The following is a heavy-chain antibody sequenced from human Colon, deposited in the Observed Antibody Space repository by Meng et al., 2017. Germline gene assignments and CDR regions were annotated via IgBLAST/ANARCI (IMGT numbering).Heavy chain of an antibody. Sequence: GGSLRLSCAASGFTFSNYWMHWVRQAPGKGLVWVSRINSEGSSTTYADSVKGRFTISRDNAKNTLYLQMKSLRAEDTAVYYCARDKMGATYDAFDIWGQETMVTVSS. V-gene: IGHV3-74*01. D-gene: IGHD1-26*01. CDR1: GFTFSNYW. CDR2: INSEGSST. CDR3: ARDKMGATYDAFDI. J-gene: IGHJ3*02.